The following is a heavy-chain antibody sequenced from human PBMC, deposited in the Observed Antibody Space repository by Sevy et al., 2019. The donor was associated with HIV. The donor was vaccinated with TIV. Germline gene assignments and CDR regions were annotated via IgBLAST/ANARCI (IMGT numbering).Heavy chain of an antibody. Sequence: GGSLRLSCEASGFTFSNYAMNWVRQAPGKGLEWVSIFSGSVGSTYYADSVKGRFTISRDNSKNTLYLQMNSLRGEDTAVYYCAKGTTTYNYGTVDYWGQGTLVTVSS. V-gene: IGHV3-23*01. CDR1: GFTFSNYA. CDR2: FSGSVGST. CDR3: AKGTTTYNYGTVDY. J-gene: IGHJ4*02. D-gene: IGHD5-18*01.